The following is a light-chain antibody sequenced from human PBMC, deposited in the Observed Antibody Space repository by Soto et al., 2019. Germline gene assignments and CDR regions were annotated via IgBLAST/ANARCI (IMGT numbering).Light chain of an antibody. CDR2: GAS. CDR1: QSVTTR. CDR3: QQYNNWPPIT. V-gene: IGKV3-15*01. Sequence: IVLTQSPVTLSLSPWERVTLSCRASQSVTTRLAWYQQKPGQAPRLLIYGASTRATGIPARFSGSGSGTEFTLTISSLQSEDFAVYYCQQYNNWPPITFGQGTRLEIK. J-gene: IGKJ5*01.